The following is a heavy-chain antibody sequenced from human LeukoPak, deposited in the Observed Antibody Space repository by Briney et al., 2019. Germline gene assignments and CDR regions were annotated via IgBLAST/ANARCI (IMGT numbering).Heavy chain of an antibody. CDR2: INHSGST. CDR3: ARHIRITIFGVVTKTEGFDP. J-gene: IGHJ5*02. Sequence: SETLSLTCAVYGGSFSGYYWSWIRQPPGKGLEWIGEINHSGSTNYNPSLKSLVTISVDTSKIQFSLKLSSVTAADTAVYYCARHIRITIFGVVTKTEGFDPWGQGTLVTVSS. CDR1: GGSFSGYY. D-gene: IGHD3-3*01. V-gene: IGHV4-34*01.